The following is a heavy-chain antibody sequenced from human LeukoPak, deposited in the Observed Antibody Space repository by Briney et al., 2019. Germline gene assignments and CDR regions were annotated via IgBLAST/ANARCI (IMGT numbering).Heavy chain of an antibody. CDR2: INHSGST. J-gene: IGHJ5*02. CDR3: ARRNKSGLLYAHSFSSRIDP. CDR1: GGFFSGYY. V-gene: IGHV4-34*01. Sequence: PSETLSLTCAVYGGFFSGYYWSWLRQPPGKGREWLGEINHSGSTNSNPSLKSRVTISVDPSKNQCSLQLTSGTAADTAVYYCARRNKSGLLYAHSFSSRIDPWGQETLVTVSS. D-gene: IGHD3-3*01.